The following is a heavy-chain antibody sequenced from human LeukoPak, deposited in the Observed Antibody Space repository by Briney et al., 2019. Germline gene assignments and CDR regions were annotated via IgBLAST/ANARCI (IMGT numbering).Heavy chain of an antibody. CDR2: IKSKTDGGTT. V-gene: IGHV3-15*01. Sequence: PGGSLRLSCAASGFTFSNAWMSWVRQAPGKGLEWVGRIKSKTDGGTTDYAAPVKGRFTISRDDSNNTLYLQMNSLKTEDTAVYYCTTDRGDHFPDYYYYYYMDVWGKGTTVTVSS. CDR1: GFTFSNAW. D-gene: IGHD3-10*01. J-gene: IGHJ6*03. CDR3: TTDRGDHFPDYYYYYYMDV.